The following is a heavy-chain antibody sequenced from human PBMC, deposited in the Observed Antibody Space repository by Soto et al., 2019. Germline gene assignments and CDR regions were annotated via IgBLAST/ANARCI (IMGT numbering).Heavy chain of an antibody. CDR2: IFPGDSDT. D-gene: IGHD5-12*01. V-gene: IGHV5-51*01. Sequence: GESLKISCKTSGYNFAGYWIGWVRQMPGKGLEWLGIIFPGDSDTKYSPSFQGQVIISADKSIRTAYLQWSSLKASDTAIYYCARQSGMDVWGQGSTVTVSS. CDR3: ARQSGMDV. CDR1: GYNFAGYW. J-gene: IGHJ6*02.